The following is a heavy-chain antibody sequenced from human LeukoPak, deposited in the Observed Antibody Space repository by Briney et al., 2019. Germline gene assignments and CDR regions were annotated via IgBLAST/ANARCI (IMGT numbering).Heavy chain of an antibody. CDR1: GFTFSSYA. CDR2: ITDSGDTT. V-gene: IGHV3-23*01. Sequence: GGSLRLSCAASGFTFSSYAMTWVRQAPGKGLQWVSTITDSGDTTYYAGSVKGRFTISRDNSKNTLYLQMNSLRAEDTAVYYCTKHHISRWYASYFDYWGQGALVTVSS. CDR3: TKHHISRWYASYFDY. D-gene: IGHD6-13*01. J-gene: IGHJ4*02.